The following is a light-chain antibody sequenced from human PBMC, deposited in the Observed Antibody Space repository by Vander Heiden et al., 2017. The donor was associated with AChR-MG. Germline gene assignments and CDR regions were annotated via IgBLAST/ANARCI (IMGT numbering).Light chain of an antibody. CDR1: QDIKSF. CDR3: QRSSTTPRFA. J-gene: IGKJ2*01. Sequence: DIQMTQFPSSLSASVGDRVTITCRTSQDIKSFLHWYQHKPGTAPKVLIYGASGLQRGVPSRFSGSGSGTNFTLTISNLQPEDFGTYYCQRSSTTPRFAFGPGTRLEIK. CDR2: GAS. V-gene: IGKV1-39*01.